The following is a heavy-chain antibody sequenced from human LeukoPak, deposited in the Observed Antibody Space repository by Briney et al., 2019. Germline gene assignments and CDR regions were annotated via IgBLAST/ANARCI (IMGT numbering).Heavy chain of an antibody. CDR3: QKTAYDILTGSQGWFDP. D-gene: IGHD3-9*01. CDR1: GFTFDDYG. J-gene: IGHJ5*02. Sequence: PGWSLRLSCAASGFTFDDYGMSWVRQAPGKWLHSVSGINWNGGSTGYADAVKGRFTISRDNAKNSLYLQMNSLRAEDTVFFFRQKTAYDILTGSQGWFDPWGQGTLVTVSS. V-gene: IGHV3-20*04. CDR2: INWNGGST.